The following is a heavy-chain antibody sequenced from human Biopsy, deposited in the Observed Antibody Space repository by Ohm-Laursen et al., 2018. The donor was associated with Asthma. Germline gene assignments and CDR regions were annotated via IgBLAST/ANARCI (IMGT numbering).Heavy chain of an antibody. Sequence: SLRLSCTASGFTFSSYGMHWVRQAPGKGLEWVAVIWYDGSNKYYADSVKGRFTISRDNSKNTLYLQMNSLRAEDTAVYYCARDFYDSSGYLHFDYWGRGTLVTVSS. CDR3: ARDFYDSSGYLHFDY. D-gene: IGHD3-22*01. J-gene: IGHJ4*02. V-gene: IGHV3-33*01. CDR1: GFTFSSYG. CDR2: IWYDGSNK.